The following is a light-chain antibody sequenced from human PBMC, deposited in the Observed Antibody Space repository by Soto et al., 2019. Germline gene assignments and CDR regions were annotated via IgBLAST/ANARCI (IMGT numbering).Light chain of an antibody. CDR3: QQYGSSPLVT. J-gene: IGKJ5*01. CDR1: QSVGSNY. CDR2: GAS. Sequence: EIVLTQFPGTLSLSPGERATLSCRASQSVGSNYLAWYQQRPGQPPNLLIYGASSRATGIPDRFSGSGSGTDFTLTISRLEPEDFAVYYCQQYGSSPLVTFGQGTRLEIK. V-gene: IGKV3-20*01.